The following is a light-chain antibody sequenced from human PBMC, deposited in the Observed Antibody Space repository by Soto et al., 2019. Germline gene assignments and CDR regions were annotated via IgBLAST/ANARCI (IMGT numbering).Light chain of an antibody. CDR2: DVN. J-gene: IGLJ2*01. CDR1: SSDIGGYDY. CDR3: TSYASGSSHVV. Sequence: QSALTQPASVSGSPGQSITLSCTGTSSDIGGYDYVSWYQRHPGKAPKLIIYDVNNRPSGVSTRFSGSKSGNTASLPISGLQAEDEADYYCTSYASGSSHVVFGGGTKLTVL. V-gene: IGLV2-14*01.